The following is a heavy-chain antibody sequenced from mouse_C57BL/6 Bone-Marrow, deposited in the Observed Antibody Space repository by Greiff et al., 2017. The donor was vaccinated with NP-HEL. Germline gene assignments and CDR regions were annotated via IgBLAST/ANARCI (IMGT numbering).Heavy chain of an antibody. J-gene: IGHJ3*01. CDR3: ARRDYDWFAY. CDR2: IDPSDSYT. CDR1: GYTFTSYW. V-gene: IGHV1-69*01. Sequence: QVQLQQPGAELVMPGASVKLSCKASGYTFTSYWMHWVKQRPGQGLEWIGEIDPSDSYTNYNQKFKGKSTLTVDKSSSTAYMQLSSLTSEDSAVDYCARRDYDWFAYWGQGTLVTVSA. D-gene: IGHD2-4*01.